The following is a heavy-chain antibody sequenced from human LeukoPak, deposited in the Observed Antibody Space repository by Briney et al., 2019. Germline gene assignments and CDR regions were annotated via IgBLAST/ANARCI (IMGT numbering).Heavy chain of an antibody. J-gene: IGHJ5*02. Sequence: GESLKISCKGSGSRFTSYWIGWVRQMPGKGLEWMGIIYPGDSDTRYSPSFQGQVTISADKSISTAYLQWSSLKASDTAMYYCARQPTYNWNDGYNWFDLWGQGTLVTVSS. CDR2: IYPGDSDT. D-gene: IGHD1-20*01. CDR3: ARQPTYNWNDGYNWFDL. V-gene: IGHV5-51*01. CDR1: GSRFTSYW.